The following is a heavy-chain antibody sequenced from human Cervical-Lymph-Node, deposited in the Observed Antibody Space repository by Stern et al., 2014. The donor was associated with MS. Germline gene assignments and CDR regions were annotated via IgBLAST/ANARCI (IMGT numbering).Heavy chain of an antibody. J-gene: IGHJ4*02. D-gene: IGHD1-1*01. CDR3: AHRRSNNWAFDY. CDR1: GFSLSTSGVA. V-gene: IGHV2-5*02. Sequence: QITLKESGPTLVKPPQTLTLTCTFSGFSLSTSGVAVGWIPQPPGKALEWLALIYWDDDNRYSPSLKSRLTITKDTSKNQVVLTMTNMDPVDTATYYCAHRRSNNWAFDYWGQGTLVTVSS. CDR2: IYWDDDN.